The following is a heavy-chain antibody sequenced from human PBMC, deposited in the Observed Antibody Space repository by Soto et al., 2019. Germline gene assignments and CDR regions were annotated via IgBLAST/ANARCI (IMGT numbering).Heavy chain of an antibody. D-gene: IGHD2-2*01. CDR3: ARKILGSTSRPNYWYFDL. J-gene: IGHJ2*01. Sequence: EVQLLESGGGLVQPGGSLRLSCAGSGFTFINYAMNWVRQAPGKGLEWVSSISGGGDATFFADSVRGRFTISRDNYKNTVTLQMNSLGVDDTAVYYCARKILGSTSRPNYWYFDLWGRGTLVTVSS. V-gene: IGHV3-23*01. CDR1: GFTFINYA. CDR2: ISGGGDAT.